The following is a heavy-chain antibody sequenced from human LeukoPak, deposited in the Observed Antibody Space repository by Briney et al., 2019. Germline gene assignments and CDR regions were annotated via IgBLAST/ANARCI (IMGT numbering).Heavy chain of an antibody. CDR1: EFXFSTYG. CDR3: ANLYSTNY. CDR2: ISYDGSYK. J-gene: IGHJ4*02. D-gene: IGHD6-13*01. Sequence: GGSLRLSCAASEFXFSTYGIHWVRQAPGKGLEWVAVISYDGSYKFYADSVKGRFTISRDNSKSTLYLQMNSLRAEDTALYYCANLYSTNYWGQGTLVTVSS. V-gene: IGHV3-30*18.